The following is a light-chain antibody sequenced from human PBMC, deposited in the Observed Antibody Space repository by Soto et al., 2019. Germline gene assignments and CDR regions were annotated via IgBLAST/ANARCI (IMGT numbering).Light chain of an antibody. J-gene: IGKJ1*01. CDR2: WAS. Sequence: DIVMTQSPDSLAVSLGGRVTINCKSSQSVLYSSNNKNYLAWYQQKPGQPPKLLIYWASTRESGVPDRFSGSGSGTDFTLTISSLQAEDVAVYYCQQYYSTPWTFGQGTKVEIK. V-gene: IGKV4-1*01. CDR1: QSVLYSSNNKNY. CDR3: QQYYSTPWT.